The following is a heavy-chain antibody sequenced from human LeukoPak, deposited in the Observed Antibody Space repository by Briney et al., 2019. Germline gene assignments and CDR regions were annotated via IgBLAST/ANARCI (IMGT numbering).Heavy chain of an antibody. CDR2: MSSSGGKT. CDR1: GFTFSSYS. CDR3: VKGAESYCDSRSDY. V-gene: IGHV3-64D*09. D-gene: IGHD3-22*01. Sequence: GGSLRLSCAASGFTFSSYSMNWVRQAPGKGLEYVSAMSSSGGKTYYADSMKGRFIISRDNAKNTLYLQLSSLTAEDTAVYFCVKGAESYCDSRSDYWGQGTLVTVSS. J-gene: IGHJ4*02.